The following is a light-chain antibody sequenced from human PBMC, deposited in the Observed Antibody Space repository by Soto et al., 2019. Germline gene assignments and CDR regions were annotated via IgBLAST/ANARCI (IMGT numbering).Light chain of an antibody. CDR3: KQYNAYSHT. J-gene: IGKJ2*01. V-gene: IGKV1-5*01. Sequence: DIQMTQSPSTLSASVGDRVTITCRASQRIHNWLAWYQQKPGKAPKLLIYDASSLHSGVPSRFSGNGSGTKFTLTITSLQPDDFATYYCKQYNAYSHTFGQGTQLEIK. CDR1: QRIHNW. CDR2: DAS.